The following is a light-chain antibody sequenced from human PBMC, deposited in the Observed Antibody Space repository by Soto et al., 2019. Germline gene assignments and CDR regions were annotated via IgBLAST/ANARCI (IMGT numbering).Light chain of an antibody. V-gene: IGKV4-1*01. Sequence: DIVMTQSPDSLAVSLGERATMNCKSSQSVLYSSNNKKYLAWYQQKPGQPPKLLIYWASTRESGVPDRFSGSGSGTDFTLTVSSLQAEDVAVYYCQQYYSTPPTFGQGTKVEIK. CDR1: QSVLYSSNNKKY. CDR2: WAS. CDR3: QQYYSTPPT. J-gene: IGKJ1*01.